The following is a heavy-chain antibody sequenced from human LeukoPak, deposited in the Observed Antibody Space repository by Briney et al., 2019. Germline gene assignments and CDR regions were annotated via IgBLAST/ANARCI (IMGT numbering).Heavy chain of an antibody. CDR3: AKDRGSSGYYDY. CDR1: GFTFSSYA. CDR2: ISGSGGST. J-gene: IGHJ4*02. D-gene: IGHD3-22*01. Sequence: GGSLRLSCAASGFTFSSYAMSWVRQAPGKGLEWVSVISGSGGSTYYAGSVKGRFTISRDNSKNTLYLQMNSLRAEDTAVYYCAKDRGSSGYYDYWGQGTPVTVSS. V-gene: IGHV3-23*01.